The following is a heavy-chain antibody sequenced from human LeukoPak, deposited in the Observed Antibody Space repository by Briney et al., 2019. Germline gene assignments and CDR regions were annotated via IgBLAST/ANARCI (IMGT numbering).Heavy chain of an antibody. V-gene: IGHV4-39*07. CDR2: ISYSGST. CDR1: GGSISSGGYS. J-gene: IGHJ4*02. Sequence: SQTLSLTCAVSGGSISSGGYSWVWIRQPPGKGLEWIGSISYSGSTYYNPSLRSRVIIPVDTSKNQSSLKLSSVTAADTAVYYCASLRANDPSFDYWGQGTLVTVSS. CDR3: ASLRANDPSFDY. D-gene: IGHD1-1*01.